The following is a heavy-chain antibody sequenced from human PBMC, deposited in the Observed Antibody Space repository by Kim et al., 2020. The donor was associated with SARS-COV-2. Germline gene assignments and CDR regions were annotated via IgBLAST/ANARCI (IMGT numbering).Heavy chain of an antibody. D-gene: IGHD3-3*01. Sequence: SETLSLTCAVSGGSFSGYYWTWIRQPPGKGLEWIGEIHPSGSTYFNPSFESRVTISGDTPKKQFSLKLTSVTAADTALYFCSRGSDEYKSGNYWGQGTLVTVS. CDR2: IHPSGST. V-gene: IGHV4-34*01. J-gene: IGHJ4*02. CDR3: SRGSDEYKSGNY. CDR1: GGSFSGYY.